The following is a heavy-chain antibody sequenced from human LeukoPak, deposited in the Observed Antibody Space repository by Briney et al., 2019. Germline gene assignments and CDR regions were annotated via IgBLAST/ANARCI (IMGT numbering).Heavy chain of an antibody. V-gene: IGHV1-18*01. CDR2: ISDYNDDT. CDR1: GYIFGNCG. CDR3: ARDCRSCRGNMHYFDS. D-gene: IGHD2-15*01. J-gene: IGHJ4*02. Sequence: ASVRVSCKASGYIFGNCGVSWVRQAPGQGLEWMVWISDYNDDTNSLQKFQGRVTLTTDTSTSTAYMELRSLSSDDTAMYYCARDCRSCRGNMHYFDSWGQGTLVTVSS.